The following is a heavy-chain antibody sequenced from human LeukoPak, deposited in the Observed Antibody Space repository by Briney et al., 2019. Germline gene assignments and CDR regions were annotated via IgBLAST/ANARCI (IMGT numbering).Heavy chain of an antibody. CDR3: ARVKTYDSSGYKDY. J-gene: IGHJ4*02. D-gene: IGHD3-22*01. Sequence: GGSLRLSCAASGFTFDDYGMSWVRQAPGKALEWVSGINWNGGSTGYADSVKGRFTISRDNAKNSLYLQMNSLRAEDTALYYCARVKTYDSSGYKDYWGQGTLVTVSS. V-gene: IGHV3-20*04. CDR1: GFTFDDYG. CDR2: INWNGGST.